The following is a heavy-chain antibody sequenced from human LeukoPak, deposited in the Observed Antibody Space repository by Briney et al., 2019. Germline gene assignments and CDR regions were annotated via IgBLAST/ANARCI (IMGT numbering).Heavy chain of an antibody. D-gene: IGHD6-6*01. CDR2: ISRNSSTI. CDR3: ARGAYSSSLGY. J-gene: IGHJ4*02. V-gene: IGHV3-48*01. CDR1: GFTFSSYS. Sequence: GGSLRLSCAASGFTFSSYSMNWVRQAPGKGLEWISYISRNSSTIYYADSVKGRFTISRDNAKNSLYLQMNSLRVEDTAVFYCARGAYSSSLGYWGQGTLVTVSS.